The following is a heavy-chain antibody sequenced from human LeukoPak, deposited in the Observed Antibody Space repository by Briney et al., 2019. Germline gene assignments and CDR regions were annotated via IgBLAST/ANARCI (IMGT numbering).Heavy chain of an antibody. CDR3: ARDRSGSYLGLKKLAYFDY. Sequence: GGSLRLSCAASGFTFSSYSMNWVRQAPGKGLEWVSSISSSSSYIYYADSVKGRFTISRDNAKSSLYLQMNSLRAEDTAVYYCARDRSGSYLGLKKLAYFDYWGQGTLVTVSS. D-gene: IGHD1-26*01. CDR1: GFTFSSYS. V-gene: IGHV3-21*01. CDR2: ISSSSSYI. J-gene: IGHJ4*02.